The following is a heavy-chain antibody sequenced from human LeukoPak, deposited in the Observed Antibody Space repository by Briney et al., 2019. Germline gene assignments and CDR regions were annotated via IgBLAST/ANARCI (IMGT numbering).Heavy chain of an antibody. V-gene: IGHV4-61*01. J-gene: IGHJ4*02. D-gene: IGHD6-13*01. CDR2: IYYSGST. CDR1: GGSVSSGSYY. CDR3: ARMYSSSWSYPFDY. Sequence: SETLSLTCTVSGGSVSSGSYYWSWIRQPPGKGLEWIGYIYYSGSTNYNPSLKSRVTISVDTSKNQFSLKLSSVTAADTAVYYCARMYSSSWSYPFDYWGQGTLVTVSS.